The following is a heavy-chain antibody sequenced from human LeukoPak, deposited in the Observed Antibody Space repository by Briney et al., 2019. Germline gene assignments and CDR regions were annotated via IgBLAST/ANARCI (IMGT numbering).Heavy chain of an antibody. J-gene: IGHJ4*02. CDR3: ARDGPTAYFDY. D-gene: IGHD5-18*01. V-gene: IGHV3-7*01. CDR2: IKEDGSEE. Sequence: GGSLRLSCAASGFTFSAHWMTWVRQAPGKGLEWVANIKEDGSEEYYVDSVKGRLTISRDNAKNFVYLQMSSLRADDTALYYCARDGPTAYFDYWGQGTLVTVSS. CDR1: GFTFSAHW.